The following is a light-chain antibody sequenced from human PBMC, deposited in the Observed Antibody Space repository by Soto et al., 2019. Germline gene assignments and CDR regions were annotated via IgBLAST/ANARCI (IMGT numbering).Light chain of an antibody. J-gene: IGKJ1*01. CDR3: MQGTHWPPWT. Sequence: DVVLTQSPLSLTVTLGQPASISCRSSQSLLHTVGNTFLYWFQQRPGQSPRRLIYRLSNRDSGVPDRFSGSGSRTYFTLQISSVEAEDVGTYYCMQGTHWPPWTFGQGTKLEIK. CDR2: RLS. CDR1: QSLLHTVGNTF. V-gene: IGKV2-30*02.